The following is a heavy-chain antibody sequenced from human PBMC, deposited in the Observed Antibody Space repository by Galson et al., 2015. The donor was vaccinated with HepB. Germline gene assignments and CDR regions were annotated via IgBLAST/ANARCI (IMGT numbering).Heavy chain of an antibody. V-gene: IGHV7-4-1*02. J-gene: IGHJ5*02. CDR3: ARDRWVTMVQGVRGVRFDP. D-gene: IGHD3-10*01. CDR1: GYTFTSYA. CDR2: INTNTGNP. Sequence: SVKVSCKASGYTFTSYAMNWVRQAPGQGLEWMGWINTNTGNPTYAQGFTGRFVFSLDTSVSTAYLQISSLKAEDTAVYYCARDRWVTMVQGVRGVRFDPWGQGTLVTVSS.